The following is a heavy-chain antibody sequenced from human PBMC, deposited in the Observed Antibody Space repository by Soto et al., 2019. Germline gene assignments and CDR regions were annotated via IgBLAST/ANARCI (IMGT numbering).Heavy chain of an antibody. Sequence: SETLSLTCAVSGYSIYSSNWWGWIRQPPGKGLEWIGYIYYTGDTYYNPSLKSRVTMSVDTSKNQFSLILSSVTAVDTAVYFCARSQRELLPDFWGQGTRVTVSS. V-gene: IGHV4-28*01. CDR2: IYYTGDT. CDR1: GYSIYSSNW. D-gene: IGHD1-7*01. CDR3: ARSQRELLPDF. J-gene: IGHJ4*02.